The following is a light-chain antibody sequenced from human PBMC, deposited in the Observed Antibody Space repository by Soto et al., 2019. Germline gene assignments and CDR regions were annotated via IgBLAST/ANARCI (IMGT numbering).Light chain of an antibody. V-gene: IGKV3-20*01. J-gene: IGKJ2*01. CDR3: QQYGGSPPTYP. CDR2: DVS. Sequence: EIVLTQSPGTLSLSPGERATLSCRASQSIRSNYLAWYQQKPGQAPRLLIYDVSNRATGIPDRFSGSGSGTDFTLTISRLEPEDFALYYCQQYGGSPPTYPFGQGTKLEIK. CDR1: QSIRSNY.